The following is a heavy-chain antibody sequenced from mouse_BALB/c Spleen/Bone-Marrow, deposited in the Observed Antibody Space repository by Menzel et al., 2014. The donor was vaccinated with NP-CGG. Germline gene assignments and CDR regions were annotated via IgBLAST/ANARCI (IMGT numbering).Heavy chain of an antibody. CDR1: GFSLTNYA. V-gene: IGHV2-3*01. Sequence: VQLQESGPGLVAPSQSLSITCTVSGFSLTNYAASWVRQPPGKGLEWLGVIWGDGSTNYHSALISRLSISKDNSKSQVFLKLNSVQADDTATYFCVKVPNWDYAMDYWGQGTSVTVSS. D-gene: IGHD4-1*01. CDR3: VKVPNWDYAMDY. J-gene: IGHJ4*01. CDR2: IWGDGST.